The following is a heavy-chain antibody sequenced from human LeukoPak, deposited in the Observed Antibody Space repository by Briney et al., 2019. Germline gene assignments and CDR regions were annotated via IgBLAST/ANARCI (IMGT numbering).Heavy chain of an antibody. V-gene: IGHV3-33*08. D-gene: IGHD3-10*01. CDR3: ARSSHYYDAFDI. CDR1: GFTFSSYA. Sequence: PGRSLRLSCEASGFTFSSYAMHWVRQAPGKGLEWVAVIWYDGSNKYYADSVKGRFTISRDNSKNTLYLQMNSLTDEDTAVYYCARSSHYYDAFDIWGQGTMVTFSS. J-gene: IGHJ3*02. CDR2: IWYDGSNK.